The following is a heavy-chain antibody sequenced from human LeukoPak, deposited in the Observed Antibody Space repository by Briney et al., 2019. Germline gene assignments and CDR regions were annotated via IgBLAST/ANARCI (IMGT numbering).Heavy chain of an antibody. CDR3: ARRSGYNYANDAFDI. V-gene: IGHV1-18*01. D-gene: IGHD5-18*01. CDR2: ISAYNGNT. J-gene: IGHJ3*02. Sequence: ASVKVSCKASGYTFTSYGISWVRQAPGQGLEWMGWISAYNGNTNYAQKLQGRVTMTTDTSTSTAYMELSSLTSEDTAVYYCARRSGYNYANDAFDIWGQGTMVTVSS. CDR1: GYTFTSYG.